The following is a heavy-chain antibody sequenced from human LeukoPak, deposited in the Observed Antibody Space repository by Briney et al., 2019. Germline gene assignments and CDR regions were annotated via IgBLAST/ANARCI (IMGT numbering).Heavy chain of an antibody. CDR3: ARLTGYSSESWFDP. CDR1: GGSINNYY. J-gene: IGHJ5*02. V-gene: IGHV4-59*01. CDR2: IYYSGST. D-gene: IGHD3-9*01. Sequence: SETLSLTCTVSGGSINNYYWSWILQPPGKGLEWIGYIYYSGSTNYNPSLKSRVTISVHTSKNQFSLKLSSVTAADTAVYYCARLTGYSSESWFDPWGQGTLVTVSS.